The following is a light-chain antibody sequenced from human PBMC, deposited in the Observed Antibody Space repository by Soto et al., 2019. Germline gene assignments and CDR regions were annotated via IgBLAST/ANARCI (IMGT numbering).Light chain of an antibody. V-gene: IGLV2-14*01. J-gene: IGLJ2*01. CDR1: SSDVGGYNY. CDR3: SSYTSSSTPHVV. CDR2: DVS. Sequence: QSALTQPASVSGSPGQSFTISCTGTSSDVGGYNYVSWYQQHPGKAPKLMIYDVSNRPSGVSNRFSGSKSGNTASLTISGLQAEDEADYYCSSYTSSSTPHVVFGGGTKLTVL.